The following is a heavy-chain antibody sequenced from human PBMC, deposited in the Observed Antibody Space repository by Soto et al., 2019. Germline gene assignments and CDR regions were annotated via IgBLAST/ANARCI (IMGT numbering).Heavy chain of an antibody. CDR1: GYSFTSYW. Sequence: GESLKISCKGSGYSFTSYWIGWVRQMPGKGLEWMGIIYPGDSDTRYSPSFQGQVTISADKSISTAYLQWSSLKASDTAMYYCAREAPYCSGGSCYYPHWGQGTLVTV. CDR3: AREAPYCSGGSCYYPH. J-gene: IGHJ1*01. V-gene: IGHV5-51*01. D-gene: IGHD2-15*01. CDR2: IYPGDSDT.